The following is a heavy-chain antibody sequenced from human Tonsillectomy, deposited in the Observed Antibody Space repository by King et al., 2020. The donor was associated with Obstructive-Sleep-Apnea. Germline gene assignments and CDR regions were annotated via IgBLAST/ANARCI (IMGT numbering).Heavy chain of an antibody. D-gene: IGHD6-19*01. V-gene: IGHV1-18*01. CDR2: ISAYNGNT. CDR1: GYTFTTSG. J-gene: IGHJ4*02. Sequence: QLVQSGAEVKKPGASVKVSCKASGYTFTTSGVSWVRQAPGQGLEWMGWISAYNGNTNYAQKLQGRVTMTTDTSTSTAYIELRSLRFDDTAVYYCARRIAVGGSGMGYFDYWGQGTLVTVSA. CDR3: ARRIAVGGSGMGYFDY.